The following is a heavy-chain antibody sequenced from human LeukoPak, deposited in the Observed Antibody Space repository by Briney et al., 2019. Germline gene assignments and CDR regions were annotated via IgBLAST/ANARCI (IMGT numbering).Heavy chain of an antibody. Sequence: QPGGSLRLSCAASGFTFNNNAMSWVRQAPGKGLEWVSTIGGSGGTTYYADSVKGRFTISRDNSRNTLYLQMNSLRAEDTAVYYCARDGFSSGYPYDAFDIWGQGTMVTVSS. CDR1: GFTFNNNA. D-gene: IGHD3-22*01. J-gene: IGHJ3*02. CDR2: IGGSGGTT. CDR3: ARDGFSSGYPYDAFDI. V-gene: IGHV3-23*01.